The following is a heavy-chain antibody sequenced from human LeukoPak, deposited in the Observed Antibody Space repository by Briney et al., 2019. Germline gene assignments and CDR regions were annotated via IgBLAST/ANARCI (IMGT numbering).Heavy chain of an antibody. D-gene: IGHD3-10*01. CDR2: IYYSGST. CDR1: GGSISSYY. Sequence: SETLSLTCTISGGSISSYYWSWIRQPPGKGLEWIGYIYYSGSTNYNPSLKSRVTISVDTSKNQFSLKVSSVTAADTAVYYCARHGRGYYNGMDVWGQGTTVTVSS. V-gene: IGHV4-59*08. J-gene: IGHJ6*02. CDR3: ARHGRGYYNGMDV.